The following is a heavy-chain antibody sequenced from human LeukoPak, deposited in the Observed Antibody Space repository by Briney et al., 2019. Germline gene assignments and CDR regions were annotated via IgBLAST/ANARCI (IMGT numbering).Heavy chain of an antibody. J-gene: IGHJ4*01. CDR1: GGSLSRGGDY. V-gene: IGHV4-31*03. CDR2: TYYGGST. Sequence: SETLSLTYTVSGGSLSRGGDYWTWIRQHPGKGLEWIGNTYYGGSTYYNPSLKSRGTISVDTSKNRFSLKLTSVTAADTAVYYCVLWKVDYTVDYWGHGSLVTVSS. CDR3: VLWKVDYTVDY. D-gene: IGHD4-11*01.